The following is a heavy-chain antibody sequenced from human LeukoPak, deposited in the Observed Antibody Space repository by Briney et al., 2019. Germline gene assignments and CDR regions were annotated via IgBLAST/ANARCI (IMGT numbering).Heavy chain of an antibody. J-gene: IGHJ3*02. V-gene: IGHV4-59*01. D-gene: IGHD3-16*02. CDR2: IYYSGST. CDR3: ATSIMITFGGVIAHDAFDI. CDR1: GGSISSYY. Sequence: SETLSLTCTVSGGSISSYYWSWIRQPPGKGLEWIGYIYYSGSTNYNPSLKSRVTISVDTSKNQFSLKLSSVTAADTAVYYCATSIMITFGGVIAHDAFDIWGQGTMVTVSS.